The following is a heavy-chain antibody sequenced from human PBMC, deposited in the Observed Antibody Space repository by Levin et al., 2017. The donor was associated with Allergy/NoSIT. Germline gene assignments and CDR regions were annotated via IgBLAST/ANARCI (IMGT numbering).Heavy chain of an antibody. D-gene: IGHD4-11*01. CDR1: GGSISSYY. CDR2: IYYSGST. V-gene: IGHV4-59*01. CDR3: ARGDYSNLYYYNYYMDV. J-gene: IGHJ6*03. Sequence: PSETLSLTCTVSGGSISSYYWSWIRQPPGKGLEWIGYIYYSGSTNHNPSLKSRVTISVDTSKNEFSLKLSSLTAADTAVYYCARGDYSNLYYYNYYMDVWGKGTTVTVSS.